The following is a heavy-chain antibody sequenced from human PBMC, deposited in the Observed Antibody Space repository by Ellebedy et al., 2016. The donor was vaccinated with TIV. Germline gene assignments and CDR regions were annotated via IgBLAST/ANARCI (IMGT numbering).Heavy chain of an antibody. CDR3: HQYCSSTSCRDAFDI. J-gene: IGHJ3*02. V-gene: IGHV1-69*04. CDR1: GGTFSSYA. D-gene: IGHD2-2*01. CDR2: IIPILGIA. Sequence: AASVKVSCKASGGTFSSYAISWVRQAPGQGLEWMGRIIPILGIANYAQKFQGRVTITADKSTSTAYMELSSLRSEDTAVYYCHQYCSSTSCRDAFDIWGQGTMVTVSS.